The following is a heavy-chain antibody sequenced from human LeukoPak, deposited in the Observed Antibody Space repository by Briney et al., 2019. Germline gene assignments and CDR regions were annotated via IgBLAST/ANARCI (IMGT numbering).Heavy chain of an antibody. CDR1: GFTFSTYV. CDR3: ARDPYSGSYGADYYYYMDV. D-gene: IGHD1-26*01. CDR2: ITSGSSHI. V-gene: IGHV3-21*01. J-gene: IGHJ6*03. Sequence: GGSLRLSCAASGFTFSTYVMAWVRQAPGKGLEWVSSITSGSSHIYYADSVKGRFTISRDNAKSSLYLQMNSLRAEDTAVYYCARDPYSGSYGADYYYYMDVWGKGTTVTISS.